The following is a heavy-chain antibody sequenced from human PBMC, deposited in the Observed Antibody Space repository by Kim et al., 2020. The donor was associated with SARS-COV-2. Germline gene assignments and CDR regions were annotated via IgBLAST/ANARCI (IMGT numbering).Heavy chain of an antibody. J-gene: IGHJ5*02. CDR1: GYTFTSYA. D-gene: IGHD6-13*01. CDR2: INTNTGNP. V-gene: IGHV7-4-1*02. CDR3: ARDWQPQLGPPWFDP. Sequence: ASVKVSCKASGYTFTSYAMNWVRQAPGQGLEWMGWINTNTGNPTYAQGFTGRFVFSLDTSVSTAYLQISSLKAEDTTVYYCARDWQPQLGPPWFDPWGQGTLVTVSS.